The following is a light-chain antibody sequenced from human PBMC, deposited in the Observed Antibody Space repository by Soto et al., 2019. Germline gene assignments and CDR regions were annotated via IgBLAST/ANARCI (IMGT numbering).Light chain of an antibody. CDR2: EVS. CDR1: SSDVGGYTY. J-gene: IGLJ1*01. CDR3: SSYTSSSTYV. V-gene: IGLV2-14*01. Sequence: QSALTQPASVSGSPGQSITISCTGTSSDVGGYTYVSWYQQHPGKAPKLMIFEVSNRPSGVSNRFSGSKSGNTASPTISGLQTEDEADYYCSSYTSSSTYVFGTGTKVTVL.